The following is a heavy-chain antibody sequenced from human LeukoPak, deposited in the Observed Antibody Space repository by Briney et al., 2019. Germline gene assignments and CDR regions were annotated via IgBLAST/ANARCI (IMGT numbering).Heavy chain of an antibody. D-gene: IGHD2-2*02. CDR2: ISGSGGST. Sequence: GGSLRLSCAASGFTFSSYAMSWVRQAPGKGLEWVSAISGSGGSTYYADSVKGRFTISRDNSKNTLYLQMNSLRAEDTAVYYCAKDLEQIVVVPAAIALWGQGTLVTVSS. CDR3: AKDLEQIVVVPAAIAL. CDR1: GFTFSSYA. V-gene: IGHV3-23*01. J-gene: IGHJ4*02.